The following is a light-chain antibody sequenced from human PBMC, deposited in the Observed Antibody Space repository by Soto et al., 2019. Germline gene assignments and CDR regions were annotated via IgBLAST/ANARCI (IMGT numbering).Light chain of an antibody. CDR1: QSISSY. Sequence: DIQMTQSPSSLSASVGDRVTITCRASQSISSYLNWYQQKPGKAPKLLIYAASSLQSGVPSRFSGSGSGTEFTLTISSLQPEDFATYYCQQSYSTPQTFGQGTKVDSK. CDR3: QQSYSTPQT. V-gene: IGKV1-39*01. J-gene: IGKJ1*01. CDR2: AAS.